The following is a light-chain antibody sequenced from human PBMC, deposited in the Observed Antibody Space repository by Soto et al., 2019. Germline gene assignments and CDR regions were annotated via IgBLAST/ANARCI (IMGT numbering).Light chain of an antibody. J-gene: IGLJ3*02. Sequence: QSALTQPASVSRSPGQSITISCTGTSSDVGAYNYVSGYQEYPGKAPKLMIYEVSNRPSGVSNRFSGSKSGDTASLTISGLHAEDEADYYCSSYTSSSTLVFGGGTKLTVL. V-gene: IGLV2-14*01. CDR1: SSDVGAYNY. CDR2: EVS. CDR3: SSYTSSSTLV.